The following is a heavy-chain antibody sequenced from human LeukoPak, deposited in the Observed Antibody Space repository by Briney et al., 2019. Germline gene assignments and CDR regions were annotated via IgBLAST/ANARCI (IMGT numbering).Heavy chain of an antibody. J-gene: IGHJ6*02. Sequence: ASMKVSCKASGYTFTGYYMHWVRQAPGQGLEWMGWINPNSGVTNYAQKFQGRVTMTRDTSISTAYMELSRLRSDDTAVYYRARDLTPGVYAIGNGYYHYYGMDVWGQGTTVTVSS. CDR3: ARDLTPGVYAIGNGYYHYYGMDV. V-gene: IGHV1-2*02. CDR1: GYTFTGYY. CDR2: INPNSGVT. D-gene: IGHD2-8*01.